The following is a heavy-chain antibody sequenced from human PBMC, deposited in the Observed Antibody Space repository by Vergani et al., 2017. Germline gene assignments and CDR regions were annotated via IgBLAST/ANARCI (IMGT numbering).Heavy chain of an antibody. V-gene: IGHV3-74*03. CDR3: VRNEDRYYLQY. Sequence: DVHLAESGGGFFQPGGSLRLSCSASGFSFNSYWMHWVRQVPGKGLLWVSRIKSDGSITAYADSVKGRFTISRDNAQNTLYLHMNSLRDEDTALYYCVRNEDRYYLQYWGQEPWSPSPQ. J-gene: IGHJ4*01. D-gene: IGHD2-15*01. CDR1: GFSFNSYW. CDR2: IKSDGSIT.